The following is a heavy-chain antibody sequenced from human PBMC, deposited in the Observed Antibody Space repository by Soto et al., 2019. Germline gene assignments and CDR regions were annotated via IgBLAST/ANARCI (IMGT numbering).Heavy chain of an antibody. Sequence: ASVKVSFKASGYTFTNYVMHWVRQAPGQRLEWMGWINTGTGNTIYSQKFQGRVTITTDTSANTAYMELSSLRSEDTAVYYCAKGYCTGNTCYFDYWGQGTLVTSPQ. J-gene: IGHJ4*02. CDR3: AKGYCTGNTCYFDY. CDR1: GYTFTNYV. V-gene: IGHV1-3*04. D-gene: IGHD2-8*02. CDR2: INTGTGNT.